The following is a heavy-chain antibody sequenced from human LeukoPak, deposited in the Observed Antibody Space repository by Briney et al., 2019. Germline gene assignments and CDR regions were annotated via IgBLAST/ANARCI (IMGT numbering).Heavy chain of an antibody. Sequence: SETLSLTCAVYGGSFSGYYWSWIRQPPGKELEWIGEINHSGSTNYNPSLKSRVTISVDTSKNQFSLKLSSVTAADTAVYYCARDSGGSSWLLPGFWGQGTLVTVFS. CDR1: GGSFSGYY. CDR2: INHSGST. CDR3: ARDSGGSSWLLPGF. D-gene: IGHD6-13*01. V-gene: IGHV4-34*01. J-gene: IGHJ4*02.